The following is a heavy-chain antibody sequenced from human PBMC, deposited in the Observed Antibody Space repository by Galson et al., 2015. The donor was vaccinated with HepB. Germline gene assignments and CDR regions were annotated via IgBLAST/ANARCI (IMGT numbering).Heavy chain of an antibody. CDR1: GFTFSHFA. CDR2: ISNDGSNK. J-gene: IGHJ6*02. V-gene: IGHV3-30-3*01. Sequence: SLRLSCAASGFTFSHFAMHWVRQAPGKGLEWVALISNDGSNKHYADPVKGRFTISRDNSKNTLYLQMNNLRTEDTAVYYCARWEDRITIVGVVIDDNGMDVWGQGTTVTVSS. CDR3: ARWEDRITIVGVVIDDNGMDV. D-gene: IGHD3-3*01.